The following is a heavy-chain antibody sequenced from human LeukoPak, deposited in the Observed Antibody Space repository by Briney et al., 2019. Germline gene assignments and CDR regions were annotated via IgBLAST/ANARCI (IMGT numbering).Heavy chain of an antibody. CDR2: IYYSGST. J-gene: IGHJ4*02. D-gene: IGHD3-22*01. V-gene: IGHV4-59*01. CDR3: ARGRYYDSSGYYPGHFDY. Sequence: PSETLSLTCTVSGGSISSYYWSWIRQPPGKGLEWIGYIYYSGSTNYNPFLKSRVTISVDTSKNQFSLKLSSVTAADTAVYYCARGRYYDSSGYYPGHFDYWGQGTLVTVSS. CDR1: GGSISSYY.